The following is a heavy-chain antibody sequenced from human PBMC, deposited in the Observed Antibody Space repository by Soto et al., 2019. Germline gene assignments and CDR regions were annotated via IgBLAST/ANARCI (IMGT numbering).Heavy chain of an antibody. CDR3: VRQHNTPTDYSDMDV. V-gene: IGHV6-1*01. D-gene: IGHD2-2*02. CDR1: GDSVSSDTSA. Sequence: PSQTLSLTCVISGDSVSSDTSAWNWIRQSPSRGLEWLGRTYYRSKWHYDYEVSVKSRISVNPDTSRNQVSLQLSSVTPDDTAVYYCVRQHNTPTDYSDMDVWGQGTTVTVSS. CDR2: TYYRSKWHY. J-gene: IGHJ6*02.